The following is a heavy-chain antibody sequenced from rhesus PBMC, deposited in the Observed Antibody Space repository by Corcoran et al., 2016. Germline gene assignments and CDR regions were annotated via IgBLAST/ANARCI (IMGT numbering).Heavy chain of an antibody. Sequence: QVQLQESGPGLVKPSETLSLTCAISGGSISGHNWNWIRQPPGKGLEWIGYIGGSRGSTEYNSSRKHRGTSSTDTSKIHVSLTRISVTAADAAVYSCARAAPGVDHAFDFWGQGLRVTVSS. J-gene: IGHJ3*01. V-gene: IGHV4S5*01. D-gene: IGHD3-34*01. CDR2: IGGSRGST. CDR1: GGSISGHN. CDR3: ARAAPGVDHAFDF.